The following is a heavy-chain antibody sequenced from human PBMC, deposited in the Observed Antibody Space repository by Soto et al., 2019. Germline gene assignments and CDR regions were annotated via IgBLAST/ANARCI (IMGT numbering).Heavy chain of an antibody. CDR3: ARDNDRLQLGGNYYYILDV. Sequence: QVQLVQSGAEMKEPGSSVKVSCKTSGGTFSSSAISWLRQAPGQGLEWMGGIIPLFRTPDYAQKFQGRVTIAADEPTSTAYMELSRLRSEDTAVYYCARDNDRLQLGGNYYYILDVWGHGTTITVSS. CDR1: GGTFSSSA. J-gene: IGHJ6*02. D-gene: IGHD4-4*01. V-gene: IGHV1-69*12. CDR2: IIPLFRTP.